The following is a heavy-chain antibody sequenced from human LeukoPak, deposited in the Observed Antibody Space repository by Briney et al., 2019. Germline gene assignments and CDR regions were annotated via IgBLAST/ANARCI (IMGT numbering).Heavy chain of an antibody. Sequence: SGTLSLTCAVSGGSISSSNWWSWVRQPPGKGLEWIGEIYHSGSTNYNPSLKSRVTISVDKSKNQFSLKLSSVTAADTAVYYCATTPADVDTKPPDYWGQGTLVTVSS. V-gene: IGHV4-4*02. D-gene: IGHD5-18*01. CDR3: ATTPADVDTKPPDY. CDR2: IYHSGST. J-gene: IGHJ4*02. CDR1: GGSISSSNW.